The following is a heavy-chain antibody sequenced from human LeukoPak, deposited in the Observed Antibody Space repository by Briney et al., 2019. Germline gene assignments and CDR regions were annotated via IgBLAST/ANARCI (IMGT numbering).Heavy chain of an antibody. J-gene: IGHJ4*02. CDR1: GYTFTRHY. CDR2: INPNGGFT. D-gene: IGHD6-13*01. CDR3: ARARGKQLVTPMGY. Sequence: ASVKVSCKASGYTFTRHYINWVRQAPGQGLEWMGLINPNGGFTTYAEKFQGRVALTSDTSTSTVYMEVSGLRSEDTAVYYCARARGKQLVTPMGYWGQGTLVTVSS. V-gene: IGHV1-46*01.